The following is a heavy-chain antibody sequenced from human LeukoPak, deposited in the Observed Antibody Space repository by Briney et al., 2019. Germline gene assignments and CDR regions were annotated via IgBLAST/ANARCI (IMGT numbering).Heavy chain of an antibody. V-gene: IGHV4-39*07. D-gene: IGHD6-13*01. CDR1: GGSISNTIYY. J-gene: IGHJ4*02. Sequence: SETLSLTCTVSGGSISNTIYYWGWIRQPPGKGLQWIGSIFYSGSTYYNPSLKSRVTISVDTSTNQFSLKVNSLTTADTAVYYCAREGRGQQLTPIDYWGPGALVTVSS. CDR3: AREGRGQQLTPIDY. CDR2: IFYSGST.